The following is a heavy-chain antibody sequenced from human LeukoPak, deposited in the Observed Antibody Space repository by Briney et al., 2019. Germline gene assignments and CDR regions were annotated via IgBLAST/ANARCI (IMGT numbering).Heavy chain of an antibody. CDR2: IYNSGSN. Sequence: SETLSLTCTLSGVSISTYYWSWVRQPPGKGLEWVGYIYNSGSNNYNPALKSPVTISVNTSKNQFSMKLSSVTAADTAVYYCARGGGYASPIDYWGRGALVTVSS. J-gene: IGHJ4*02. D-gene: IGHD5-12*01. CDR3: ARGGGYASPIDY. V-gene: IGHV4-59*12. CDR1: GVSISTYY.